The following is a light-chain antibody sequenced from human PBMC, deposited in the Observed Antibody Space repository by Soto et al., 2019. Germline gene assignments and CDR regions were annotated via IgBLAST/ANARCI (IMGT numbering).Light chain of an antibody. V-gene: IGLV2-14*01. Sequence: QSVLTQPASVSGSPGQSIAISCTGTTSDVGGYNYVSWYQQHPGKAPKLLLSEVSNRPSGVSDRFSGSKSGNTASLTISGLQTQDEADYYCSSFTSAYTFVFGTGTQLTVL. CDR1: TSDVGGYNY. CDR3: SSFTSAYTFV. J-gene: IGLJ7*01. CDR2: EVS.